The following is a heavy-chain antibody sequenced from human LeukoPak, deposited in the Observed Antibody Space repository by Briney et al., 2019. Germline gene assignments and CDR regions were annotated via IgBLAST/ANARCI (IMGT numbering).Heavy chain of an antibody. CDR1: GYTFTSYG. J-gene: IGHJ4*02. V-gene: IGHV1-69*13. D-gene: IGHD3-3*01. CDR3: AREPDFTDHTYYFDY. Sequence: GASVKVSCKASGYTFTSYGISWVRQAPGQGLEWMGGIIPIFGTANYAQKFQGRVTITADESTSTAYMELSSLRSEDTAVYYCAREPDFTDHTYYFDYWGQGTLVTVSS. CDR2: IIPIFGTA.